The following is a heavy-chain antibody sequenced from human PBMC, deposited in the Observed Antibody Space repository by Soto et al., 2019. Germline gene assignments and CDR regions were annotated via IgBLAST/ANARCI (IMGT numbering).Heavy chain of an antibody. J-gene: IGHJ6*02. CDR1: GASISSGDFH. V-gene: IGHV4-31*11. CDR3: TRDSPPPPYFAYYGMDV. CDR2: IDFSGRT. D-gene: IGHD3-10*01. Sequence: QVQLQESGPGLVKPSETLSLTCAVSGASISSGDFHWTWIRQRPGEGLEWIGYIDFSGRTYYNPSLRSRLSISGDTPQNHFSLRLTSMTAADTAVYYCTRDSPPPPYFAYYGMDVWGQGTTVTVSS.